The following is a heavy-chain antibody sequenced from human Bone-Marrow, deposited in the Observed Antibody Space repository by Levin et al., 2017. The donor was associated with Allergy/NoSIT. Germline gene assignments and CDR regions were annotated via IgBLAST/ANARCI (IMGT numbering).Heavy chain of an antibody. CDR2: INPSGGST. V-gene: IGHV1-46*01. D-gene: IGHD2-15*01. CDR1: GYTFTSYY. CDR3: ARTVVAATAPGNWFDP. J-gene: IGHJ5*02. Sequence: ASVKVSCKASGYTFTSYYMHWVRQAPGQGLEWMGIINPSGGSTSYAQKFQGRVTMTRDTSTSTVYMELSSLRSEDTAVYYCARTVVAATAPGNWFDPWGQGTLVTVSS.